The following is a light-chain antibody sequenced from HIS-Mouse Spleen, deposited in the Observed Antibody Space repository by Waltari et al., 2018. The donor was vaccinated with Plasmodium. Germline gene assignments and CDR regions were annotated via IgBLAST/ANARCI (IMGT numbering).Light chain of an antibody. CDR2: EDS. Sequence: SPGQTARITCAGDALPKKYAYWYQQKSGQAPVLVIYEDSKRPPGIPERFSGPSSGTMATLTISGAQVEDEADYYCYSTDSSGNHRVFGGGTKLTVL. V-gene: IGLV3-10*01. J-gene: IGLJ3*02. CDR3: YSTDSSGNHRV. CDR1: ALPKKY.